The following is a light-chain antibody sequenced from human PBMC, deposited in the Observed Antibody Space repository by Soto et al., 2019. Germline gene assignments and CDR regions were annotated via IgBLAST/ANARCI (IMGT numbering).Light chain of an antibody. CDR2: GAS. CDR1: QSVSSSY. CDR3: QQYGTSEII. J-gene: IGKJ5*01. V-gene: IGKV3-20*01. Sequence: EIVLTQSPGTLSLSPGERATLSCRASQSVSSSYLAWYQQKPGQAPRLLIYGASSRVTGIPDRFSGSGSGTDFTLTISRLEPEDFAVFYCQQYGTSEIIFGQGTRLEIK.